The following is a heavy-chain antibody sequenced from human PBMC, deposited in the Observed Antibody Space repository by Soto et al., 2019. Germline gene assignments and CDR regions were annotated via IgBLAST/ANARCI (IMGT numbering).Heavy chain of an antibody. Sequence: PGESLKISCKISGYRFSSFWIAWVRQKPGKGLEWMGIIYPGDATTIYSPSFQGRLTISVDMSISTAHLQWYDLKASDSAMYYCATDQGAGTFVYWGQGTLVTVSS. D-gene: IGHD6-19*01. V-gene: IGHV5-51*01. CDR1: GYRFSSFW. CDR2: IYPGDATT. J-gene: IGHJ4*02. CDR3: ATDQGAGTFVY.